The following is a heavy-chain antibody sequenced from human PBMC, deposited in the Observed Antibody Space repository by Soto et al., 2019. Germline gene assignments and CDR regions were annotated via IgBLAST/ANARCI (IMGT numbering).Heavy chain of an antibody. J-gene: IGHJ5*02. D-gene: IGHD3-9*01. V-gene: IGHV1-18*01. CDR1: GYTFTSYG. CDR3: ARGKAYDILTGYYFNWFDP. CDR2: ISAYNGNT. Sequence: ASVKVSCKASGYTFTSYGISWVRQAPGQGLEWMGWISAYNGNTNYAQKLQGRVTMTTDTSTSTAYMELRSLRSDDTAMYYCARGKAYDILTGYYFNWFDPWGQGTLVTVSS.